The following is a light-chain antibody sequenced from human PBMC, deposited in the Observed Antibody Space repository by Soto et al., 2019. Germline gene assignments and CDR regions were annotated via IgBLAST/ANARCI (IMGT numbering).Light chain of an antibody. CDR3: CAFAGSSTYV. V-gene: IGLV2-23*02. Sequence: QSVLTQPASVSGSPGQSITISCTGTSTDVGSYDLVSWYQHHPGTAPKLIIYEVSKRPSGVSNRFSGSKSDNTAALRISGLQAEDDSDYYGCAFAGSSTYVFGTGTKLTVL. CDR1: STDVGSYDL. J-gene: IGLJ1*01. CDR2: EVS.